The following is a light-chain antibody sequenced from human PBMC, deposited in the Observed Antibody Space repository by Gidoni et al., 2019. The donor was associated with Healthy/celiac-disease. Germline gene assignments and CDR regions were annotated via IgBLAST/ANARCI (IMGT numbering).Light chain of an antibody. J-gene: IGKJ1*01. CDR1: QDISNS. CDR2: DAS. V-gene: IGKV1-33*01. CDR3: QRYDNLPWT. Sequence: DVKVSQPPSSLSASAGDRVTITSQASQDISNSLNWYQQKQGKAPNLLNYDASNLETGVPSRVSGSGSGTDFTITSSSLEPEAIATYYCQRYDNLPWTFGQGTKVEIK.